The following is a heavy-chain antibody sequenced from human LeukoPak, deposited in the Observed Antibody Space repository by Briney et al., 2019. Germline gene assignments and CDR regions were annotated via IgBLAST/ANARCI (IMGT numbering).Heavy chain of an antibody. J-gene: IGHJ4*01. CDR2: ISYDGSGQ. Sequence: GGSLRLSCAASGFTFSSYAIHWVRQAPGKGLDWVALISYDGSGQFYADSVKGRFTISRDSSTLYLQMNSLRSEDTAMYYCARGSVGTPPPFDYWGQGTLATVSS. V-gene: IGHV3-30-3*01. D-gene: IGHD2-15*01. CDR1: GFTFSSYA. CDR3: ARGSVGTPPPFDY.